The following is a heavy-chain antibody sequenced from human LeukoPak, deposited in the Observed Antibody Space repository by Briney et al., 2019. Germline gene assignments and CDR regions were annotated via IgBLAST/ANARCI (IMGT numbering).Heavy chain of an antibody. D-gene: IGHD3-10*01. Sequence: GASVKVSCKVSGGTFSSYAISWVRQATGQGLEWMGWISAYNGNTNYAQKLQGRVTMTTDTSTSTAYMELRSLRSDDTAVYYCARDPTIYNYYGSGSSYWFDPWGQGTLVTVSS. CDR2: ISAYNGNT. J-gene: IGHJ5*02. CDR1: GGTFSSYA. CDR3: ARDPTIYNYYGSGSSYWFDP. V-gene: IGHV1-18*01.